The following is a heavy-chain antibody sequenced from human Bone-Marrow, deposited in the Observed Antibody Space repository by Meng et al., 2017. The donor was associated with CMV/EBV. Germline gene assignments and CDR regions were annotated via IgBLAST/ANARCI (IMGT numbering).Heavy chain of an antibody. CDR3: ARSIVGATRLFDY. D-gene: IGHD1-26*01. CDR2: ISNDGNNK. CDR1: GFTVSSNY. Sequence: GESLKISCAASGFTVSSNYMSWVRQAPGKGLEWVAVISNDGNNKYYTDSVKGRFTISRDNAKNSLYLQMNSLRAEDTAVYYCARSIVGATRLFDYWGQGTRVTVYS. J-gene: IGHJ4*02. V-gene: IGHV3-30-3*01.